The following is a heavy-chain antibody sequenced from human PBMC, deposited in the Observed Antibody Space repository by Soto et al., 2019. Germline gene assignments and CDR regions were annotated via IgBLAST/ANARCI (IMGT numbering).Heavy chain of an antibody. CDR2: IYYSGST. V-gene: IGHV4-31*03. Sequence: SETLSLTCTVSGGSISSGGYYWSWIRQQPGKGLEWIGYIYYSGSTYYNPSLKSRVTISVDTSKNQFSLKLSSVTAADTAVYYCARDRKYSSSSGYYYYGMDVWGQGTTVTVSS. CDR1: GGSISSGGYY. D-gene: IGHD6-6*01. J-gene: IGHJ6*02. CDR3: ARDRKYSSSSGYYYYGMDV.